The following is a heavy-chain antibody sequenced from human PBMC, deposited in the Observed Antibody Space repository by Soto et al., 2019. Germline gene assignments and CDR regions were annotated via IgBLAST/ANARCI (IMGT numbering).Heavy chain of an antibody. Sequence: PGGSLRLSCAASGFTFSSYAMSWVRQAPGKGLEWVAVISYDGSNKYYADSVKGRFTISRDNSKNTLYLQMNSLRAEDTAVYYCARDPSESYYFDYWGQGTLVTVSS. CDR2: ISYDGSNK. CDR1: GFTFSSYA. J-gene: IGHJ4*02. V-gene: IGHV3-30-3*01. CDR3: ARDPSESYYFDY.